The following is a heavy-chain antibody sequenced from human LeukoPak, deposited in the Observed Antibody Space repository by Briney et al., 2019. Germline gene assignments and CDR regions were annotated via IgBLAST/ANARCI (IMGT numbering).Heavy chain of an antibody. CDR1: GGTFSSYA. Sequence: GASVKVSCKASGGTFSSYAISWVRQAPGQGLEWMGWINPNSGGPNYAQKFQGRVTMTRDTSISTAYMEMSRLRSDDTAVYYCARDASAGGTNWFDPWGQGTLVTVSS. J-gene: IGHJ5*02. V-gene: IGHV1-2*02. D-gene: IGHD3-16*01. CDR2: INPNSGGP. CDR3: ARDASAGGTNWFDP.